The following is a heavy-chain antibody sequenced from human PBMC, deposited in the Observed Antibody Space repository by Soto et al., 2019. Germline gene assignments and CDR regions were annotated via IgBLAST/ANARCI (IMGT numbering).Heavy chain of an antibody. CDR3: ARIGGSYSSKDAFDI. Sequence: SVKVSCKASGGTFSSYAISWVRQAPGQGFEWMGGIIPIFGTANYAQKFQGRVTITADESTSTAYMELSSLRSEDTAVYYCARIGGSYSSKDAFDIWGQGTMVTVSS. CDR1: GGTFSSYA. CDR2: IIPIFGTA. D-gene: IGHD1-26*01. J-gene: IGHJ3*02. V-gene: IGHV1-69*13.